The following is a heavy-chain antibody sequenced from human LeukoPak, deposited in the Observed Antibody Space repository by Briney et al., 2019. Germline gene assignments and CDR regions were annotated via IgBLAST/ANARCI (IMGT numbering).Heavy chain of an antibody. D-gene: IGHD2-2*02. CDR3: AKTATRSIQVWDS. J-gene: IGHJ5*01. V-gene: IGHV3-30*02. CDR2: IRYDGSNK. Sequence: GGSLRLSCAASGFIFSSYGMHWVRQAPGKGLEWVAFIRYDGSNKYYADSVKGRFTISRDNSKNTLYLQMNSLRTEDTAVYYCAKTATRSIQVWDSWGQGTLVTVSS. CDR1: GFIFSSYG.